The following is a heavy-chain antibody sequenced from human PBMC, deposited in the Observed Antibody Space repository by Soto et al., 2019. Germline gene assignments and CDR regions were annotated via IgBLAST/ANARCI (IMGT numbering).Heavy chain of an antibody. J-gene: IGHJ3*01. CDR1: GYIFTEYG. CDR2: ISTDNGDT. Sequence: GPEVKKPGASVKVSCKASGYIFTEYGLSWVRQAPGQGPEWLGWISTDNGDTNYAQRLRGRVSMTTDTSTSTAYMELRSLRSDDTATYYCARVTLGAWGQGTMVTVSS. CDR3: ARVTLGA. V-gene: IGHV1-18*01.